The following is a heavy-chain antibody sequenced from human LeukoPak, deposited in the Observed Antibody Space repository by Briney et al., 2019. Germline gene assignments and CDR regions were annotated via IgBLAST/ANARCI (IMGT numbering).Heavy chain of an antibody. J-gene: IGHJ5*02. CDR2: IKQDGSEK. CDR3: ARGESADYDSSGYSWFDP. CDR1: GFTFSSYW. Sequence: GGSRRLSCAASGFTFSSYWMSWVRQAPGKGLEWVANIKQDGSEKYYVDSVKGRFTISRDNAKNSLYLQMNSLRSEDTAVYYCARGESADYDSSGYSWFDPWGQGTLVTVSS. D-gene: IGHD3-22*01. V-gene: IGHV3-7*03.